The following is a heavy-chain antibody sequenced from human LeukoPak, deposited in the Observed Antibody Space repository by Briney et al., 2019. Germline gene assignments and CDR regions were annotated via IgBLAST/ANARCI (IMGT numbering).Heavy chain of an antibody. V-gene: IGHV3-7*01. CDR3: ARVSSSWPHYYFDY. D-gene: IGHD6-13*01. J-gene: IGHJ4*02. Sequence: GGSLRLSCAASGLIVSSNYMSWVRQAPGKGLEWVANIKQDGNEKYYVDSMEGRFTISRDNAKNSLYLQMNSLRAGDTAVYYCARVSSSWPHYYFDYWGQGTLVTVSS. CDR2: IKQDGNEK. CDR1: GLIVSSNY.